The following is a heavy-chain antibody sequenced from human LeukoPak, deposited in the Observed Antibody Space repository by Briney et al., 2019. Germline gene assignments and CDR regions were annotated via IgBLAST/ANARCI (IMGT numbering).Heavy chain of an antibody. CDR2: IYDSGST. J-gene: IGHJ4*02. CDR1: GGSISSYY. Sequence: PSETLSLTCTVSGGSISSYYRSWIRQPPGKGLEWIGYIYDSGSTNYNPSLKSRVTISVDTSKNQFSLKLSSVTAADTAVYYCARDVSVAGHDYWGQGTLVTVSS. D-gene: IGHD6-19*01. V-gene: IGHV4-59*01. CDR3: ARDVSVAGHDY.